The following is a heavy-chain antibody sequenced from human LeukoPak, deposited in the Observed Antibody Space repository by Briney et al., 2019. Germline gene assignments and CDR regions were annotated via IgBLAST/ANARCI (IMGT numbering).Heavy chain of an antibody. V-gene: IGHV3-30*12. CDR2: LFSDGINQ. CDR1: GFTLCCYG. J-gene: IGHJ5*01. Sequence: PGGSLRLSCAASGFTLCCYGMHWVRQAPGKGLEWVGILFSDGINQYYADSVKGRFTVSRYTFKNTLYLQMTNVRAQDTAMYFCAPYRGYFYNGHLESWGHGTLITVSS. D-gene: IGHD5-12*01. CDR3: APYRGYFYNGHLES.